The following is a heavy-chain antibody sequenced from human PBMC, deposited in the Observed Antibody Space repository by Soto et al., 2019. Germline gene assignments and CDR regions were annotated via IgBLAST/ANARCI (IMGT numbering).Heavy chain of an antibody. Sequence: GGSLRLSCAASGFTFSSYSMNWVRQAPGKGLEWVSSISSSSSYIYYADSVKGRFTISRDNAKNSLYLQMNSLKAEDTAVYYCARDQKPYMSYDILTGYFDYWGQGTLVTVSS. CDR2: ISSSSSYI. J-gene: IGHJ4*02. V-gene: IGHV3-21*01. CDR3: ARDQKPYMSYDILTGYFDY. CDR1: GFTFSSYS. D-gene: IGHD3-9*01.